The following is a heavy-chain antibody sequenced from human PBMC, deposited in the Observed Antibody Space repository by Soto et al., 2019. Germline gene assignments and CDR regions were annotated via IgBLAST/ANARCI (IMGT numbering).Heavy chain of an antibody. CDR1: GGTFSSYA. CDR3: AREALTTVTSYYFDY. CDR2: IIPLFGTA. J-gene: IGHJ4*02. Sequence: QVQLVQSGAEVKKPGSSVKVSCKASGGTFSSYAISWVRQAPGQGLEWMGGIIPLFGTANYAQKFQGRVTITADESTSTAYIELSSLRSEDTAVYYCAREALTTVTSYYFDYWGQGTLVTVSS. D-gene: IGHD4-4*01. V-gene: IGHV1-69*01.